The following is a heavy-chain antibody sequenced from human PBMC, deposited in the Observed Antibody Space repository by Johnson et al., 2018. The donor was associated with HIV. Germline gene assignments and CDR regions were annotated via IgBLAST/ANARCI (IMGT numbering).Heavy chain of an antibody. CDR3: ARDGIAAEPKWDAFDI. Sequence: VQLVESGGGLVQPGRSLRLSCAASGFTFDDYAMHWVRQAPGKGLEWVSGISWNSGSIGYADSVKGRFTISRDNAKNSLYLQMNSLRAEDTAVYYCARDGIAAEPKWDAFDIWGQGTMVTVSS. J-gene: IGHJ3*02. CDR2: ISWNSGSI. V-gene: IGHV3-9*01. CDR1: GFTFDDYA. D-gene: IGHD6-13*01.